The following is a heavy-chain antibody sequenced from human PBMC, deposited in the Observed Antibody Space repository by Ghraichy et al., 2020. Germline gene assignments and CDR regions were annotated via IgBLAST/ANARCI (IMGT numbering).Heavy chain of an antibody. J-gene: IGHJ5*02. CDR2: ISSSSSSPI. V-gene: IGHV3-48*03. CDR1: RFTFSSYN. CDR3: AKSYGGNSNWFDP. D-gene: IGHD4-23*01. Sequence: GGSLRRSCEASRFTFSSYNMNWVRQAPGKGLEWISYISSSSSSPIYYADSVKGRFTISRDNAKNSLHLQMNSLRAEDTAVYYCAKSYGGNSNWFDPWGQGSLVTV.